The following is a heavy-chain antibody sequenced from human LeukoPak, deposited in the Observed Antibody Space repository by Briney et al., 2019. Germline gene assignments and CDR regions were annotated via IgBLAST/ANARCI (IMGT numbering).Heavy chain of an antibody. CDR1: GYSFTSNY. D-gene: IGHD7-27*01. CDR3: ARNPPRTGDFNS. V-gene: IGHV1-46*01. CDR2: IYPRDGST. J-gene: IGHJ4*02. Sequence: ASVTVSCKASGYSFTSNYIHWVRQAPGQGLEWMGMIYPRDGSTSYAQKFQGRVTMTRDTSTNTAYMELSALTSEDTAVYYCARNPPRTGDFNSWGQGALVTVSS.